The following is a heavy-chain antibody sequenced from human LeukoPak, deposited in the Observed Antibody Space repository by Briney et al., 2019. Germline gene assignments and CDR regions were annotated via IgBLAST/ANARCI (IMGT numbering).Heavy chain of an antibody. Sequence: GGSLRLSCAASGFTFSSYWMHWVRQVPGKGLVWVARINPGGSSITYADSVKGRFTISRDNAKNTLYLQMDSLRAEDMGVYYCARSNQADDYWGQGTLVTVSS. V-gene: IGHV3-74*01. CDR1: GFTFSSYW. J-gene: IGHJ4*02. D-gene: IGHD1-14*01. CDR2: INPGGSSI. CDR3: ARSNQADDY.